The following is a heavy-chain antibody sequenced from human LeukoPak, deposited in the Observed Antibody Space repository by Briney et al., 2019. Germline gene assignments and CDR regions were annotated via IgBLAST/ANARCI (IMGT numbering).Heavy chain of an antibody. CDR1: GFTFSNAW. J-gene: IGHJ4*02. Sequence: GGSLRLSCAASGFTFSNAWMSWVRQAPGKGLGWVGRIKSKTDGGTTDYAAPVKGRFTISRDDSKNTLYLQMNSLKTEDTAVYYCAREPDYGDPYYFDYWGQGTLVTVSS. CDR2: IKSKTDGGTT. D-gene: IGHD4-17*01. CDR3: AREPDYGDPYYFDY. V-gene: IGHV3-15*01.